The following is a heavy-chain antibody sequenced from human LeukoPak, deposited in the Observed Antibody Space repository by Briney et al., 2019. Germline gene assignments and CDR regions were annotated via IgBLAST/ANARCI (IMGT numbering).Heavy chain of an antibody. CDR2: IYHSGST. D-gene: IGHD1-14*01. CDR3: ARGRTLFDY. Sequence: PSETLSLTCTVSGYSISSGYYWGWIRQPPGKGLEWIGSIYHSGSTYYNPSLKSRVTISVDTSKNQFSLKLSSVTAADTAVYYYARGRTLFDYWGQGTLVTVSS. CDR1: GYSISSGYY. J-gene: IGHJ4*02. V-gene: IGHV4-38-2*02.